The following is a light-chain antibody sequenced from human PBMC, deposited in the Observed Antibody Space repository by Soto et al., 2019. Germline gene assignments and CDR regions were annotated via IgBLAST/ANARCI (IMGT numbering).Light chain of an antibody. CDR1: HYVSSS. Sequence: DIQMTQSPSTLSASIGDRVTVTCRASHYVSSSLAWYQQKPGKAPKLLIYKTSILESGVPSRFSGSASGTECTLTISSLQPDDFATYWCQQYNTYPWTFGQGPRWRSN. V-gene: IGKV1-5*03. J-gene: IGKJ1*01. CDR2: KTS. CDR3: QQYNTYPWT.